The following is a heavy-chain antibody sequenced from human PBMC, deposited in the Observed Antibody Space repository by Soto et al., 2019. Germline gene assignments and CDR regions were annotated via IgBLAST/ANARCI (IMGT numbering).Heavy chain of an antibody. V-gene: IGHV4-31*03. D-gene: IGHD2-15*01. CDR2: IYYSGTT. CDR3: ARTVKPESTLDF. CDR1: GYSMSSGGYY. J-gene: IGHJ4*02. Sequence: SETLSLTCTVSGYSMSSGGYYYSWIRQLPGKGLQWIGYIYYSGTTYYNPSLKGRFTISEDSSKNQFFLTVSFVTAADTAVYYCARTVKPESTLDFWGQGTLVTVSS.